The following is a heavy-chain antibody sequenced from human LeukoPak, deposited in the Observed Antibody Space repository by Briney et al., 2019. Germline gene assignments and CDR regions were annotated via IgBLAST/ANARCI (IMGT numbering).Heavy chain of an antibody. V-gene: IGHV3-53*01. CDR3: ARAGRWTSYRHYYGLDV. CDR2: ISGSDIA. D-gene: IGHD2-15*01. CDR1: GFTVSGNY. Sequence: SGGSLRLSCAASGFTVSGNYMTWVRLAPGKGLEWVSLISGSDIAYYADSVNVRFTISRDIAKDTLYLQMNSLRAEDTALYYCARAGRWTSYRHYYGLDVWGQGTTVTVSS. J-gene: IGHJ6*02.